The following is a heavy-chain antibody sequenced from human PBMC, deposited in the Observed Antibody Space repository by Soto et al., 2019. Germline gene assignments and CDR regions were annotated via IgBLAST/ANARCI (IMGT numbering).Heavy chain of an antibody. CDR2: ISSNGGST. D-gene: IGHD3-22*01. CDR3: VKAPNYYDSSGYYYEVPDY. V-gene: IGHV3-64D*06. Sequence: VGSLRLSCSASGFTFSSYAMHWARQAPGKGLEYVSAISSNGGSTYYADSVKGRFTISRDNSKNTLYLQMSSLRAEDTAVYYCVKAPNYYDSSGYYYEVPDYWGQGTLVTVSS. J-gene: IGHJ4*02. CDR1: GFTFSSYA.